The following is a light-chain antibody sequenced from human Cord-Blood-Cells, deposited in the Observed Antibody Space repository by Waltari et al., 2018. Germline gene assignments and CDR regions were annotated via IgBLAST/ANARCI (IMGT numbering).Light chain of an antibody. CDR1: SSVVGSYNL. Sequence: SALTQPASVPGSPGQSITISCPGTSSVVGSYNLVSWYQQHPGKAPRLMISAGSKRPSGVSNRFSGSKSGNTASLTISGLQAEDEADYYCCSYAGSSTLVFGGGTKLTVL. J-gene: IGLJ3*02. CDR2: AGS. V-gene: IGLV2-23*01. CDR3: CSYAGSSTLV.